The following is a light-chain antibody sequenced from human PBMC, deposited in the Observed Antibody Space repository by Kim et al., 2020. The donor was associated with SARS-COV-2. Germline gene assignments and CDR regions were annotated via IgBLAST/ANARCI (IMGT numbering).Light chain of an antibody. V-gene: IGKV1-39*01. Sequence: SACVGDRVTITCRASQSISSYLNWYQQKPGKAPKLLIYAASSLQSGVPSRFSGSGSGTDFTLTISSLQPEDFATYYCQQSYSTPLTFGGGTKLEI. J-gene: IGKJ4*01. CDR1: QSISSY. CDR2: AAS. CDR3: QQSYSTPLT.